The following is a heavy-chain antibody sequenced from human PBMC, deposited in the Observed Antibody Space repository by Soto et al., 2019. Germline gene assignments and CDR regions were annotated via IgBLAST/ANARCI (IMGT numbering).Heavy chain of an antibody. D-gene: IGHD3-16*01. J-gene: IGHJ6*03. CDR3: AKGYVYDYIWGSYWHMDV. Sequence: ASVKVSCKASGYTFSSYGISWVRQAPGQGLEWMGWISVYNGNTNYAQKLQGRVTMTTDTSTSTAYMELRSLRSDDTAVYYCAKGYVYDYIWGSYWHMDVWGKGTTVTVSS. V-gene: IGHV1-18*01. CDR2: ISVYNGNT. CDR1: GYTFSSYG.